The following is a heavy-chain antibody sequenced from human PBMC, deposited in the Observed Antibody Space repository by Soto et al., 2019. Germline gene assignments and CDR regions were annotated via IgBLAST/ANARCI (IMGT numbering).Heavy chain of an antibody. CDR3: ARDFYYDTRRYGMDV. D-gene: IGHD3-3*01. CDR2: ISYDGSNK. J-gene: IGHJ6*02. Sequence: GGSLRLSCAASGFTFSSYAMHWVRQAPGKGLEWVAVISYDGSNKYYADSVKGRFTISRDNSKNTLYLQMNSLRAEDTAVYYCARDFYYDTRRYGMDVWGQGTTVTV. CDR1: GFTFSSYA. V-gene: IGHV3-30-3*01.